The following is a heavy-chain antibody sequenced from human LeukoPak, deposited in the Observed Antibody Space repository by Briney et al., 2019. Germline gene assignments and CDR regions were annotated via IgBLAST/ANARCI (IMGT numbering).Heavy chain of an antibody. Sequence: ASVKVSCKASGYTFISYRMHWVRQAPGQGLEWMGMINPSDCRTTYAQRFYGRVTMTRDTSTSTVYMEPSSLRSEDTAVYYCATGYSSGRGVTWGQGTLVTVSS. CDR1: GYTFISYR. CDR3: ATGYSSGRGVT. D-gene: IGHD3-22*01. V-gene: IGHV1-46*01. J-gene: IGHJ5*02. CDR2: INPSDCRT.